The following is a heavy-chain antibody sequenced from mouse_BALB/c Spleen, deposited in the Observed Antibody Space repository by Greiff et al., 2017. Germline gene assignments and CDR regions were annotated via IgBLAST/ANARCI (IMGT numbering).Heavy chain of an antibody. V-gene: IGHV5-15*02. CDR2: ISNLAYSI. Sequence: EVMLVESGGGLVQPGGSRKLSCAASGFTFSDYGMAWVRQAPGKGPEWVAFISNLAYSIYYADTVTGRFTISRENAKNTLYLEMSSLRSEDTAMYYCARRTARATLDYWGQGTSVTVSS. CDR3: ARRTARATLDY. D-gene: IGHD3-2*01. CDR1: GFTFSDYG. J-gene: IGHJ4*01.